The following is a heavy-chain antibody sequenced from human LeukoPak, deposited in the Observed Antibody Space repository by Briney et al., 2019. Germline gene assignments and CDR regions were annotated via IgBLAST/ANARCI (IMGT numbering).Heavy chain of an antibody. CDR3: ASQTYYYDSSGYYFDY. J-gene: IGHJ4*02. D-gene: IGHD3-22*01. V-gene: IGHV4-39*07. Sequence: SETLSLTCTVSGGSISSSSYYWGWIRQPPGKGLEWIGSIYYSRSAYYNPSLKSRVTISVDTSKNQFSLKLSSVTAADTAVYYCASQTYYYDSSGYYFDYWGQGTLVTVSS. CDR1: GGSISSSSYY. CDR2: IYYSRSA.